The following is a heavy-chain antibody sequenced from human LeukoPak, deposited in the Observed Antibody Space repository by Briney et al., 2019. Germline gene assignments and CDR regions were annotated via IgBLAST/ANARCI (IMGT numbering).Heavy chain of an antibody. CDR2: ISSSGSTI. CDR3: ARSRLVYDILTGYYDRYFDY. D-gene: IGHD3-9*01. V-gene: IGHV3-48*03. Sequence: GGSLRLSCAASGFTFSSYEMNWVRQAPGKGLEWVSYISSSGSTIYYADSVKGRFTISRDNAKNSLYLQMNSLRAEDTAVYYCARSRLVYDILTGYYDRYFDYWGQGTLVTVSS. J-gene: IGHJ4*02. CDR1: GFTFSSYE.